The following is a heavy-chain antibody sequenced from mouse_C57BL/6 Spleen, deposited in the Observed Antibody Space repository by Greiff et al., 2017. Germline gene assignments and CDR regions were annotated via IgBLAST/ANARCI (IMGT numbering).Heavy chain of an antibody. CDR2: IWSGGST. J-gene: IGHJ4*01. Sequence: VKLVESGPGLVQPSQSLSITCTVSGFSLTSYGVHWVRQSPGKGLEWLGVIWSGGSTDYNAAFISRLSISKDNSKSQVFLKMNSLQTDDTAMYYCARGGYYARDYWGQGTSVTVSS. CDR1: GFSLTSYG. V-gene: IGHV2-2*01. D-gene: IGHD1-1*02. CDR3: ARGGYYARDY.